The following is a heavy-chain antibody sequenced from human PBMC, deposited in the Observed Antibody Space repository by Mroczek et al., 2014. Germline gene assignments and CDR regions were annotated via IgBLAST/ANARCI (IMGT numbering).Heavy chain of an antibody. CDR2: ISSSSSYI. CDR3: ARGMVYDGALSDY. D-gene: IGHD2-8*01. CDR1: GFTFSSYS. Sequence: VQLVESGGGLVKPGGSLRLSCAASGFTFSSYSMNWVRQAPGKGLEWVSSISSSSSYIYYADSVKGRFTISRDNAKNSLYLQMNSLRAEDTAVYYCARGMVYDGALSDYWGQGTLVTVSS. J-gene: IGHJ4*02. V-gene: IGHV3-21*01.